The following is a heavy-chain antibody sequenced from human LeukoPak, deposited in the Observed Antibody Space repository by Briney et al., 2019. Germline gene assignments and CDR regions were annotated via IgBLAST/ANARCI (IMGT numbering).Heavy chain of an antibody. CDR2: IGGSSSPI. CDR1: GFTFSSYS. Sequence: PGGSLRLSCAASGFTFSSYSMSWVRQAPGKGLEWVSYIGGSSSPIYYADSVKGRFTISRDNAKNSLFLQMSSLRVEDMAVYYCARSSGYPYFDYWGQGTLVTVSS. J-gene: IGHJ4*02. V-gene: IGHV3-48*01. D-gene: IGHD3-22*01. CDR3: ARSSGYPYFDY.